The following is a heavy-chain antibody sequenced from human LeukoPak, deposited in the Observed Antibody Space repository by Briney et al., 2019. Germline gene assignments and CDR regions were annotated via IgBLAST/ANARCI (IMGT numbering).Heavy chain of an antibody. Sequence: GGSLRLSCAASGFTFNNYAMNWVRLAPGKGLEWVSAISGSGGSTNYADSVKGRFTISRDNSKNTLYLQMNSLRAEDTALYYCAKCGYSGYGHFDYWGQETLVTVSS. CDR3: AKCGYSGYGHFDY. CDR1: GFTFNNYA. D-gene: IGHD5-12*01. V-gene: IGHV3-23*01. J-gene: IGHJ4*02. CDR2: ISGSGGST.